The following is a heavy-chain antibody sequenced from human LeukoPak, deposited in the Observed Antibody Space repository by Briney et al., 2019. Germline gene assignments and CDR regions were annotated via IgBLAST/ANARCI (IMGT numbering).Heavy chain of an antibody. J-gene: IGHJ3*02. V-gene: IGHV4-61*01. CDR3: ARDRTTVTAYVGAFDI. Sequence: SETLSLTCTVSGGSISTSSYYWGWIRQPPGKGLEWIGYIYYSGSTNYNPSLKSRVTISVDTSKNQFSLKLSSVTAADTAVYYCARDRTTVTAYVGAFDIWGQGTMVTVSS. CDR2: IYYSGST. D-gene: IGHD4-17*01. CDR1: GGSISTSSYY.